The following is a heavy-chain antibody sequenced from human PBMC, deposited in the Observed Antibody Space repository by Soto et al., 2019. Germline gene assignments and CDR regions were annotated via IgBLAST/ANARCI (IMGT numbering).Heavy chain of an antibody. CDR1: GYTFTSYD. Sequence: QVQLVQSGAEVMKPGASVKVSCKASGYTFTSYDINWVRQATGQGLEWMGWMNPNSGNTGYAQKFQGRVTMTRNTSISTAYMELSSLRSEDTAVYYCARGRGYCSSTSCYIDYYYGMDVWGQGTTVTVSS. V-gene: IGHV1-8*01. D-gene: IGHD2-2*02. J-gene: IGHJ6*02. CDR2: MNPNSGNT. CDR3: ARGRGYCSSTSCYIDYYYGMDV.